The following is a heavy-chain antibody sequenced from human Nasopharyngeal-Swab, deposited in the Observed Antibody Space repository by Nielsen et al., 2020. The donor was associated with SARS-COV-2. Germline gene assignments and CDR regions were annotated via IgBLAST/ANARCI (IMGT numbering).Heavy chain of an antibody. CDR2: FDPEDGET. J-gene: IGHJ6*02. CDR1: GYTLTELS. Sequence: ASVKVSCKVSGYTLTELSMHWVRQAPGKGLEWMGGFDPEDGETIYAQKFQGRVTMTEDTSTDTAYMELSSLRSEDTAVYYCARSEGYCSGGSCLGGYGMDVWGQGTTVTVSS. CDR3: ARSEGYCSGGSCLGGYGMDV. V-gene: IGHV1-24*01. D-gene: IGHD2-15*01.